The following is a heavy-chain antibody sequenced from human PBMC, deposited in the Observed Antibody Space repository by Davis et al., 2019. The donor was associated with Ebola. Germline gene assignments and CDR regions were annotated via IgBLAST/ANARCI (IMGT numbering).Heavy chain of an antibody. D-gene: IGHD4-23*01. V-gene: IGHV4-34*01. CDR1: GGSFSGYY. Sequence: MPGGSLRLSCAVYGGSFSGYYWSWIRQPPGKGLEWIGVISHSGSTNYNPSLKSRVTMSVYTSNNQISLKLSSVTAADTAVYYCARAPGRLGGNSARFDYWGPGTLVTVSS. CDR2: ISHSGST. J-gene: IGHJ4*02. CDR3: ARAPGRLGGNSARFDY.